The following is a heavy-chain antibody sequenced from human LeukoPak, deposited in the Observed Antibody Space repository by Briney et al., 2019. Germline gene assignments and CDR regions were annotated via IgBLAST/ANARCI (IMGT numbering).Heavy chain of an antibody. Sequence: PSETLSLTCTVSGGSISSYYWSWLRQPPGKGLEWIGYIYYSGSTNYNPSLKSRVTISVDTSKNQFSLKLSSVTAAATAVYYCARAMAELAFDYWGQGTLVTVSS. CDR2: IYYSGST. CDR3: ARAMAELAFDY. CDR1: GGSISSYY. D-gene: IGHD3-3*02. V-gene: IGHV4-59*01. J-gene: IGHJ4*02.